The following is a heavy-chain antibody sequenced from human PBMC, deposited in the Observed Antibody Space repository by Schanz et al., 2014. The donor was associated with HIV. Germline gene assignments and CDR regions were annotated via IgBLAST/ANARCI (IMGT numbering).Heavy chain of an antibody. CDR1: EFIFSSYG. CDR3: ARAFSVGQLVRVVDS. V-gene: IGHV3-NL1*01. CDR2: ISGSSIT. J-gene: IGHJ4*02. Sequence: QVQVVESGGGVVQPGRSLRLSCAASEFIFSSYGIHWVRQAPGKGLEWVSAISGSSITYSADSVKGRFTISRDNSKNTLYLQMNSLRAEDTAVYYCARAFSVGQLVRVVDSRGQGTPVTVSS. D-gene: IGHD6-6*01.